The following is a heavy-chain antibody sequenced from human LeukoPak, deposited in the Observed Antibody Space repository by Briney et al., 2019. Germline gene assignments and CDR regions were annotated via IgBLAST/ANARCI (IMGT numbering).Heavy chain of an antibody. J-gene: IGHJ2*01. CDR1: GGSISSSNW. D-gene: IGHD3-22*01. V-gene: IGHV4-4*02. CDR2: IYHSGST. Sequence: SETLSLTCAVSGGSISSSNWWSWVRQPPGKGLEWIGEIYHSGSTNYNPSLKGRVTISVDKSKNQFSLKLSSVTAADTAVYYCARVGITMIVVVITTDWYFDLWGRGTLVTVSS. CDR3: ARVGITMIVVVITTDWYFDL.